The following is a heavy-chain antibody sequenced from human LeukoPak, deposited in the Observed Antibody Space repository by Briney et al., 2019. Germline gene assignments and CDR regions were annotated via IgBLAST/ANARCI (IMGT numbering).Heavy chain of an antibody. D-gene: IGHD2-15*01. CDR1: GFTFSSYS. CDR3: AREDYCSGGSCYGY. V-gene: IGHV3-21*01. Sequence: GGSLRLSCAASGFTFSSYSMNWVRQAPGKGLEWVSSISSSSSYIYYADSVKGRFTISRDNAKNSLYLQMNSLRAEDTAVYYCAREDYCSGGSCYGYWGQGTQVTVPS. CDR2: ISSSSSYI. J-gene: IGHJ4*02.